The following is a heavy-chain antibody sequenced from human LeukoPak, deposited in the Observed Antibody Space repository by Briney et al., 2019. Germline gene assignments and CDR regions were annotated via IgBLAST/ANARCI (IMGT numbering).Heavy chain of an antibody. CDR2: IDSRGISA. CDR3: TRERRTVTTYYTFDH. CDR1: GFTFSSNW. Sequence: PGGSLRLSCAASGFTFSSNWMHWGRQAPGKGLVWVARIDSRGISASYGVSVKGRFTISRDNAKNTLYLQMNNLTVGATAVYLCTRERRTVTTYYTFDHWGQGILVTVSS. V-gene: IGHV3-74*01. D-gene: IGHD4-17*01. J-gene: IGHJ4*02.